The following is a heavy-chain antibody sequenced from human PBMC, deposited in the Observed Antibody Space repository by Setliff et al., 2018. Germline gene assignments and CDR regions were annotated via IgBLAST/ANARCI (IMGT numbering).Heavy chain of an antibody. CDR2: TIPMFGTT. Sequence: SVKVSCKASGGTFSSYGISWVRQTPGQGLEWMGGTIPMFGTTNYARKFQGRVTIITDESTSTAYMQLSSLGSEDTAVYYCVREGVHSRSSTDYRYYMDVWGKGTTVTVSS. V-gene: IGHV1-69*05. D-gene: IGHD6-6*01. CDR1: GGTFSSYG. CDR3: VREGVHSRSSTDYRYYMDV. J-gene: IGHJ6*03.